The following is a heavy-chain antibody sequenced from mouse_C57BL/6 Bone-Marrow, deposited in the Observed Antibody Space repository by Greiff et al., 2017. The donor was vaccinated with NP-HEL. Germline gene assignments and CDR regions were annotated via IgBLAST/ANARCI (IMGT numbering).Heavy chain of an antibody. J-gene: IGHJ1*03. CDR3: ARGDYGSSYVYWYFDV. CDR2: INPYNGGT. V-gene: IGHV1-19*01. D-gene: IGHD1-1*01. CDR1: GYTFTDYY. Sequence: VQLQQSGPVLVKPGASVKMSCKASGYTFTDYYMNWVQQSHGKSLEWIGVINPYNGGTSYNQKFKGKATLTVDKSSSTAYMELNSLTSEDSAVYYCARGDYGSSYVYWYFDVWGTGTAVTVSS.